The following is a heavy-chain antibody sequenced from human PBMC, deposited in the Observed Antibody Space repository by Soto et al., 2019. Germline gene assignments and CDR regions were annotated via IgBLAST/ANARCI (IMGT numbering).Heavy chain of an antibody. CDR1: GGSISSGGYS. J-gene: IGHJ6*02. CDR3: ARDLWGYCGTDCYPLDV. Sequence: SETLSLTCAVSGGSISSGGYSWSWIRQPPGKDLEWIGYMYHSGSTFYNPSFKSRVTISVDTSKNQFSLKLNSVTAADTAVYYCARDLWGYCGTDCYPLDVWGQGTTVTVSS. CDR2: MYHSGST. D-gene: IGHD2-21*02. V-gene: IGHV4-30-2*01.